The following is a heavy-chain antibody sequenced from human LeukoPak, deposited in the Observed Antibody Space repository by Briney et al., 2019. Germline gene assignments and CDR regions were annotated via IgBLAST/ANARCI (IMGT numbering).Heavy chain of an antibody. CDR3: ARINTIMATFDY. Sequence: PSETLSLTCTVSGYFINSNYYWGWIRQPPGKGLEWIATISHSGSTYYNPSLKSRVTISVETSKNQFSLKLSSVTAADTAVYYCARINTIMATFDYWDQGTLVTVSS. D-gene: IGHD5-24*01. J-gene: IGHJ4*02. CDR1: GYFINSNYY. CDR2: ISHSGST. V-gene: IGHV4-38-2*02.